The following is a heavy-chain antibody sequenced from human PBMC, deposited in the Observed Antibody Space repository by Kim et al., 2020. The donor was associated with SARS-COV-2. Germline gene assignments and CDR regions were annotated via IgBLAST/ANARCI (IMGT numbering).Heavy chain of an antibody. J-gene: IGHJ6*02. CDR2: INHSGST. Sequence: SETLSLTCAVYGGSFSGYYWSWIRQPPGKGLEWIGEINHSGSTNYNPSLKSRVTISVDTSKNQFSLKLSSVTAADTAVYYCAREAPLDTAIGFYYYYGMDVWGQGTTVTVSS. D-gene: IGHD5-18*01. V-gene: IGHV4-34*01. CDR1: GGSFSGYY. CDR3: AREAPLDTAIGFYYYYGMDV.